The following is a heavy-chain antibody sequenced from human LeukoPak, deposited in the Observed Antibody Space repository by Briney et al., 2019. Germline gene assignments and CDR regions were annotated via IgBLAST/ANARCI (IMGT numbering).Heavy chain of an antibody. V-gene: IGHV3-33*01. J-gene: IGHJ4*02. CDR2: IWFAK. CDR3: ARDALPAAMAYYFDY. Sequence: GSSLRLSCATSGFSFSSYGMHWVRQAPGKGLEWVAVIWFAKYYVDSVKGRFTISRDNSKNTLYLQMNSLRAEDTALYYCARDALPAAMAYYFDYSGQGTLVTVSS. D-gene: IGHD2-2*01. CDR1: GFSFSSYG.